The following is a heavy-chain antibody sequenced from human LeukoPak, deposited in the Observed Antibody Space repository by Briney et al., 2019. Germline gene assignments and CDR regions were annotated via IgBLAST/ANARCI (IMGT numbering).Heavy chain of an antibody. CDR2: IYSSGST. CDR1: GGSISSYY. V-gene: IGHV4-59*08. D-gene: IGHD3-16*01. CDR3: ARHQFVGGQWMHAFDI. Sequence: SETLSLTCTVSGGSISSYYWSWIRQPPGKGLEWIGYIYSSGSTNYNPSLKSRVIISVDTSKNQFSLKLSSVTAADTAVYYCARHQFVGGQWMHAFDIWGQGTMVTVSS. J-gene: IGHJ3*02.